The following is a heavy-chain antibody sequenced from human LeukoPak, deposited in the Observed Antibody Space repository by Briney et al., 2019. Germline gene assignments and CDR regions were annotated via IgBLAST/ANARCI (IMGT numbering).Heavy chain of an antibody. CDR1: GXSISSSSYY. Sequence: SETLSLTCTVSGXSISSSSYYWGWIRQPPGKGLGWIGSIYYSGSTYYNPSLKSRVTISVDTSKNQLSMKLSSVTAADTAVYYCARGSDFGDYWGQGTLVTVSS. CDR3: ARGSDFGDY. D-gene: IGHD4-17*01. J-gene: IGHJ4*02. V-gene: IGHV4-39*07. CDR2: IYYSGST.